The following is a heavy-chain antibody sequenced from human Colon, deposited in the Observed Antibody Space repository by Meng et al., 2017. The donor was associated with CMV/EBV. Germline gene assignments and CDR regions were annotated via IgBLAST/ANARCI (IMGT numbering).Heavy chain of an antibody. CDR2: ISSSSSTI. V-gene: IGHV3-48*03. Sequence: GESLKISCAASGFTFGSSEMSWVRQAPGKGLEWVSYISSSSSTIYYADSVKGRFTISRDNAKNSLYLQMNSLRAEDTAVYYCARDLEVYCSSTSCYRGDYWGQGTLVTVSS. CDR3: ARDLEVYCSSTSCYRGDY. J-gene: IGHJ4*02. D-gene: IGHD2-2*01. CDR1: GFTFGSSE.